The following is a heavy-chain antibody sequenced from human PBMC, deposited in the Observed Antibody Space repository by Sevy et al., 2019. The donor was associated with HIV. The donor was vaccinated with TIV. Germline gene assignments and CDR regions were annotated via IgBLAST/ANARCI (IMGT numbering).Heavy chain of an antibody. Sequence: GGSLRLSCEGSGFTFSSYSMNWVRQAPGKGLEWVSSISSTSTFIYYADSVKGRFTMSRDNAKNSVYLQMNSLRGEDTAVYYCARELFIYGHFMGYWGQGSLVTVSS. CDR3: ARELFIYGHFMGY. CDR2: ISSTSTFI. CDR1: GFTFSSYS. J-gene: IGHJ4*02. V-gene: IGHV3-21*01. D-gene: IGHD4-17*01.